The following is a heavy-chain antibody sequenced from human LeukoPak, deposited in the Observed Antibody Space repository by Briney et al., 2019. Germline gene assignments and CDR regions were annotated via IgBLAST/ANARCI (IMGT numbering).Heavy chain of an antibody. CDR3: ARDRHKYNYDSGGYPPY. CDR1: GFTFSSYS. D-gene: IGHD3-22*01. Sequence: GGSLRLSCAASGFTFSSYSMNWVRQAPGKGLEWVSYISSSSSTIYYADSVKGRFTISRDSAKNSLYLQMNTLRAEDTAVYYCARDRHKYNYDSGGYPPYWGQGTLVAVSS. V-gene: IGHV3-48*01. CDR2: ISSSSSTI. J-gene: IGHJ4*02.